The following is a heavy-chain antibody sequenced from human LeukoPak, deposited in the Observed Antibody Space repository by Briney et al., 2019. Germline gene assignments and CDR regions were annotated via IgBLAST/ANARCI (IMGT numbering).Heavy chain of an antibody. CDR2: IWYDGSNK. CDR1: GFTFSSYG. J-gene: IGHJ5*02. Sequence: GGSLRLSCAASGFTFSSYGMHWARQAPGKGLEWVAVIWYDGSNKYYADSVKGRFTISRDNSKNTLYLQMNSLRAEDTAVYYCARDKTGGGNWFDPWGQGTLVTVSS. V-gene: IGHV3-33*01. D-gene: IGHD3-10*01. CDR3: ARDKTGGGNWFDP.